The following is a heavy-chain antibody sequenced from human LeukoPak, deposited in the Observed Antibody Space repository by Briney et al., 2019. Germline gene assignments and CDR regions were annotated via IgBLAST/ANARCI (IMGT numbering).Heavy chain of an antibody. CDR2: INPNTGGT. V-gene: IGHV1-2*02. CDR3: AREDMDV. CDR1: GYTFTGYY. Sequence: ASAKVSCKASGYTFTGYYMYWVRQAPGQGLEWMGWINPNTGGTTYARKFQGRVTMTRDTAITTAYMELSSLRSDDTAVYYCAREDMDVWGKGTTVTVSS. J-gene: IGHJ6*03.